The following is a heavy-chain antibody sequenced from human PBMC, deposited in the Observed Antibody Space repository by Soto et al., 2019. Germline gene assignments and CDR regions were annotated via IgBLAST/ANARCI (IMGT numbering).Heavy chain of an antibody. Sequence: QVQLVQSGAEVKKPGSSVKVSCKASGGTFSSYTISWVRQAPGQGLEWMGRIIPILGIANYAQKFQGRVTITADKFTSTAYMELSSLRSEDTAVYYCARYRGDGFERVWGQGTLVPVSS. CDR3: ARYRGDGFERV. J-gene: IGHJ4*02. CDR1: GGTFSSYT. D-gene: IGHD3-10*01. CDR2: IIPILGIA. V-gene: IGHV1-69*02.